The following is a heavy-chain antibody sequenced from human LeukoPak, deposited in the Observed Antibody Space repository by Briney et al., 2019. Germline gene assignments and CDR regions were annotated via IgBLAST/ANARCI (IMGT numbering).Heavy chain of an antibody. D-gene: IGHD6-13*01. V-gene: IGHV3-30-3*02. CDR1: GFTFSSYA. J-gene: IGHJ4*02. CDR3: AKTRPLDSSSWSHGDY. Sequence: PGGSLRLSCAASGFTFSSYAMHWVRQAPGKGLEWMAVISYDGSNKYYADSVKGRFTISRDNSKNTLYLQMNSLRVEDTAVYYCAKTRPLDSSSWSHGDYWGQGTLVTVSS. CDR2: ISYDGSNK.